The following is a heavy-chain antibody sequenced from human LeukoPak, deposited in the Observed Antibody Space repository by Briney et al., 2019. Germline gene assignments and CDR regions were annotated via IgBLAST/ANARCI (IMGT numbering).Heavy chain of an antibody. J-gene: IGHJ4*02. CDR3: ARLLVYNAGGEAFDH. Sequence: GGSLSLSCAASGFTFSSYYMNWVRQAPGKVLEWVANIKQDGSEKYYADSVKGRFTISRDNAKNSLYLQMNSLRAEDTAVYYCARLLVYNAGGEAFDHWGQGTLVTVSS. V-gene: IGHV3-7*01. CDR1: GFTFSSYY. D-gene: IGHD1-14*01. CDR2: IKQDGSEK.